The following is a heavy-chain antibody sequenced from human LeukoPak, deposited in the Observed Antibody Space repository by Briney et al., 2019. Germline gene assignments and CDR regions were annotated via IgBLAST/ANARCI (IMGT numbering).Heavy chain of an antibody. Sequence: PGGSLRLSCAASGFTLSSYSMNWVRQAPGKGLEWVSSISSSSSYIYYADSVKGRFTISRDNAKNSLYLQMNSLRAEDTAVYYCAREPQLRFLEWSHGYYYYYGTDVWGQGTTVTVSS. CDR3: AREPQLRFLEWSHGYYYYYGTDV. CDR2: ISSSSSYI. V-gene: IGHV3-21*01. J-gene: IGHJ6*02. D-gene: IGHD3-3*01. CDR1: GFTLSSYS.